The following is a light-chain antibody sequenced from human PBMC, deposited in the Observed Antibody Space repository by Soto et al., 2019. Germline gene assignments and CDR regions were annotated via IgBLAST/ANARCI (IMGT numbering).Light chain of an antibody. Sequence: QSALTQPPSVSGAPGQRVTISCTGSSSNIGAGYDVHWYQQLPGTAPKLLIYGNSNRPSGVPDRFSVSKSGTSASLAITGLQAEDEADYYCQSYDSSLSGSVFGGGTKLTVL. CDR1: SSNIGAGYD. V-gene: IGLV1-40*01. CDR3: QSYDSSLSGSV. J-gene: IGLJ2*01. CDR2: GNS.